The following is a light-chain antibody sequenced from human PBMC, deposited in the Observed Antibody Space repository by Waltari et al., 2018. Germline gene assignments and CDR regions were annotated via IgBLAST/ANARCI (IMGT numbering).Light chain of an antibody. J-gene: IGLJ3*02. V-gene: IGLV3-21*01. CDR1: NIGRKS. Sequence: SYVLTQPPSVSVAPGGTATITCGGNNIGRKSVHWYQQKPGQAPVLVIYYDTDRPSGIPARFSGSNSGNTATLTISRVEVGDEADFFCQVWDSGSDHKVFGGGTKLTVL. CDR2: YDT. CDR3: QVWDSGSDHKV.